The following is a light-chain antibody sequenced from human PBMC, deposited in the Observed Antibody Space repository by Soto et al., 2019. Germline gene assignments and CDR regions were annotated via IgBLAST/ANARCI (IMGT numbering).Light chain of an antibody. J-gene: IGKJ4*01. CDR3: LQSFTTPLT. Sequence: DIQMTQSPSSLSASVGDRVTITCRAGRSISRYLNWYQQKPGRPPTLLIFETSTLQSGVPSRFSGRGVGSDFTLTISSLQPEDFAVYYCLQSFTTPLTFGGGTTVEIQ. CDR2: ETS. CDR1: RSISRY. V-gene: IGKV1-39*01.